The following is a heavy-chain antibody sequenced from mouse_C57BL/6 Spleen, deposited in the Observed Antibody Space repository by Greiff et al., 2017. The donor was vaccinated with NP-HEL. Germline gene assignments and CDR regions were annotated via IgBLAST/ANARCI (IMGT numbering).Heavy chain of an antibody. CDR2: ISSGGSYT. V-gene: IGHV5-6*01. D-gene: IGHD1-1*01. CDR1: GFTFSSYG. J-gene: IGHJ3*01. CDR3: AREFITTVVASAWFAY. Sequence: DVHLVESGGDLVKPGGSLKLSCAASGFTFSSYGMSWVRQTPDKRLEWVATISSGGSYTYYPDSVKGRFTISRDNAKNTLYLQMSSLKSEDTAMYYCAREFITTVVASAWFAYWGQGTLVTVSA.